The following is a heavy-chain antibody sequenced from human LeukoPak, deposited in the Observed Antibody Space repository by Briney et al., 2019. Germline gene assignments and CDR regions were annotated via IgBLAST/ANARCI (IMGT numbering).Heavy chain of an antibody. CDR3: TRDTGCPGGTCYSFYDY. J-gene: IGHJ4*02. V-gene: IGHV3-7*01. CDR1: GYTFSNYW. D-gene: IGHD2-15*01. CDR2: IKQDGTEK. Sequence: GGSLRLSCVASGYTFSNYWMTWVRQTPGEGLEWVANIKQDGTEKYYVDSVKGRFTISRDNAENSLYLQMNSLRAEDTAVYYCTRDTGCPGGTCYSFYDYWGQGTLVTVSS.